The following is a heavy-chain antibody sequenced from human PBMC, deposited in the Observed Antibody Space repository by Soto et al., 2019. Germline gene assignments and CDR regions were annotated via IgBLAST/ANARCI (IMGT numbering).Heavy chain of an antibody. V-gene: IGHV4-4*07. CDR2: IYTSGST. CDR1: GGSISSYY. D-gene: IGHD1-26*01. CDR3: AGTGSYWGGFDY. J-gene: IGHJ4*02. Sequence: SETLSLTCTVSGGSISSYYWSWVRQPAGKGLEWIGRIYTSGSTNYNPSLKSRVTMSVDTSKNQFSLKLSSVTAADTAVYYCAGTGSYWGGFDYWGQGTLVTVSS.